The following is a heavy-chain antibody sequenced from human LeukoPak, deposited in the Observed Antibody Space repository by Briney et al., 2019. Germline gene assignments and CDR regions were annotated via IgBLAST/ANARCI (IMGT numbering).Heavy chain of an antibody. CDR3: ARDGYYYYGMDV. CDR1: GVSISSGDYY. CDR2: IYYSGST. Sequence: PSHTLSFTCTVSGVSISSGDYYWSWIRQPPGKGLEWIGYIYYSGSTYYNPSLKSRVTISVDTSKNQFSLKLSSVTAADTAVYYCARDGYYYYGMDVWGKGTTVTVSS. V-gene: IGHV4-30-4*01. J-gene: IGHJ6*04.